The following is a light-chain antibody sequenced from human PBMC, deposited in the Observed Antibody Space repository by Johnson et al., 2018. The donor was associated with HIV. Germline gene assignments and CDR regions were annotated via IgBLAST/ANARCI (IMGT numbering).Light chain of an antibody. Sequence: QSVLTQPPSVSAAPGQKVTISCSGSSSNIGNNYVSWYQQLPGTAPKLLIYENNKRPSGIPDRFSGSKSGTSASLAITGLQAEDAADYYCQSYDNALRGSKVFGTGTEVTVL. J-gene: IGLJ1*01. CDR3: QSYDNALRGSKV. CDR2: ENN. CDR1: SSNIGNNY. V-gene: IGLV1-51*02.